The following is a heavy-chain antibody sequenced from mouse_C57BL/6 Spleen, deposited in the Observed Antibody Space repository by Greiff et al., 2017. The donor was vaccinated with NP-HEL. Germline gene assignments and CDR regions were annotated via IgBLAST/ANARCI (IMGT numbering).Heavy chain of an antibody. J-gene: IGHJ3*01. CDR3: ARKGYYSLFAY. CDR2: IYPGDGDT. CDR1: GYAFSSYW. V-gene: IGHV1-80*01. D-gene: IGHD2-12*01. Sequence: LKESGASVKISCKASGYAFSSYWMNWVKQRPGKGLEWIGQIYPGDGDTNYNGKFKGKATLTADKSSSTAYMQLSSLTSEDSAVYFCARKGYYSLFAYWGQGTLVTVSA.